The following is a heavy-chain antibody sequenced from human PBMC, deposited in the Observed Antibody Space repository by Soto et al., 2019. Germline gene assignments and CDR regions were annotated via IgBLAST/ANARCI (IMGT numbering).Heavy chain of an antibody. D-gene: IGHD6-19*01. CDR1: GYTFTGYY. V-gene: IGHV1-2*02. J-gene: IGHJ6*02. CDR3: ARDGGQYSSGWYYYYYGMDV. Sequence: ASVKVSCKASGYTFTGYYMHWVRQAPGQGLEWMGWINPNSGGTNYAQKFQGRVTMTRDTSISTAYMELSRLRSDDTAAYYCARDGGQYSSGWYYYYYGMDVWGQGTTVTVSS. CDR2: INPNSGGT.